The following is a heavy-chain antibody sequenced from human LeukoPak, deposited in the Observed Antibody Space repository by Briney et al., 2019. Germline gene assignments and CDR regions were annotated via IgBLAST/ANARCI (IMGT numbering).Heavy chain of an antibody. Sequence: SGGSLRLSCAASGFTFSDYYMSFIRQAPGKGLEWVSYISSSGSTIYYADSVKGRFTISRDNAKNSLFLQMNSMRAEDTAVYYCARDTSAKMYYMDVSSKATTVTASS. V-gene: IGHV3-11*04. CDR1: GFTFSDYY. J-gene: IGHJ6*03. D-gene: IGHD2-2*01. CDR3: ARDTSAKMYYMDV. CDR2: ISSSGSTI.